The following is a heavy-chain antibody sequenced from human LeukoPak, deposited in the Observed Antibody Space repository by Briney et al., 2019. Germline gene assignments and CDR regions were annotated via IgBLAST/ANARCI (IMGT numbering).Heavy chain of an antibody. Sequence: GGSLRLSCAASGFTFSSYAMSWVRQAPGKGLEWVSAISGCGGSTYYADSVKGRFTISRDNSENTLYLQMNSLRAEDTAVYYCANLLDVSLSSRGDFQHWGQGTLVTVSS. CDR2: ISGCGGST. CDR3: ANLLDVSLSSRGDFQH. CDR1: GFTFSSYA. D-gene: IGHD3/OR15-3a*01. J-gene: IGHJ1*01. V-gene: IGHV3-23*01.